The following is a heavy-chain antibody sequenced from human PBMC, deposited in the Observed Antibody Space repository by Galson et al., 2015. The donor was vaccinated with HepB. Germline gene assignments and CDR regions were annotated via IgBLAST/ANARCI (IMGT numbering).Heavy chain of an antibody. CDR3: ARDRSDDTRGYYGDPFDH. Sequence: SLRLSCAASGFTFSIYTMNWVRQAPGKGLDWVSSIGSSGSYIYYTDSVKGRFTISRDNAKNSLYLQMTSLRAEDTAVYFCARDRSDDTRGYYGDPFDHWGQGTVVTVSS. D-gene: IGHD3-22*01. CDR2: IGSSGSYI. J-gene: IGHJ4*02. V-gene: IGHV3-21*01. CDR1: GFTFSIYT.